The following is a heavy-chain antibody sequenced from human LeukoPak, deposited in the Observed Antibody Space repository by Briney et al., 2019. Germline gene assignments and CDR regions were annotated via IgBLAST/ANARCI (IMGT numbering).Heavy chain of an antibody. CDR3: ARLLEGAAAISRGMDV. D-gene: IGHD6-13*01. V-gene: IGHV4-34*01. Sequence: PSETLSLTCAVYGGSFSGYYWSWIRQPPGKGLEWIGEINHSGSTNYNPSLKSRVTISVDTSKNQFSLKLSSVTAADTAVYYCARLLEGAAAISRGMDVWGQGTTVTVSS. J-gene: IGHJ6*02. CDR2: INHSGST. CDR1: GGSFSGYY.